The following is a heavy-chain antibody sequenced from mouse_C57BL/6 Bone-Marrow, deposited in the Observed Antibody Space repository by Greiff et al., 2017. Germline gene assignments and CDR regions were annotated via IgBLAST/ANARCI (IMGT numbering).Heavy chain of an antibody. V-gene: IGHV1-19*01. D-gene: IGHD1-1*01. J-gene: IGHJ2*01. CDR1: GYTFTDYY. CDR3: ARGPYYYGSSPVYFDY. CDR2: INPYNGGT. Sequence: VQLKESGPVLVKPGASVKMSCKASGYTFTDYYMNWVKQSHGKSLEWIGVINPYNGGTSYNQKFKGKATLTVDKSSSTAYMELNSLTSEDSAVYYCARGPYYYGSSPVYFDYWGQGTTLTVSS.